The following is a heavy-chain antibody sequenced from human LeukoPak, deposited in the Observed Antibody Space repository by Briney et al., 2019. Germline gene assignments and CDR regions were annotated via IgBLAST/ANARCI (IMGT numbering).Heavy chain of an antibody. CDR1: GGTFSSYA. CDR3: ARALKGQDGYSQMDA. CDR2: IIPIFGTA. D-gene: IGHD5-24*01. V-gene: IGHV1-69*01. Sequence: SVKVSCKASGGTFSSYAISWVRQALGQGLEWMGGIIPIFGTANYAQKFQGRVTITADESASTAYMELSSLRSEDTAVYYCARALKGQDGYSQMDAWGQGTTVTVSS. J-gene: IGHJ6*02.